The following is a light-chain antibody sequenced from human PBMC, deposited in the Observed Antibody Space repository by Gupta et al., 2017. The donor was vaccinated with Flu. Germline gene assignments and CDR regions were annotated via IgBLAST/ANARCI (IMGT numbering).Light chain of an antibody. CDR3: QAWDSSTAV. CDR1: KLGDRY. CDR2: QDK. Sequence: SYELTQPPSVSVSPGQTASITCSGDKLGDRYAYWCQQKPGQSPVVVMYQDKRRPSGIPERFSGSNSGNTATLTISETQSRDEADYYCQAWDSSTAVFGGGTRLTVL. J-gene: IGLJ2*01. V-gene: IGLV3-1*01.